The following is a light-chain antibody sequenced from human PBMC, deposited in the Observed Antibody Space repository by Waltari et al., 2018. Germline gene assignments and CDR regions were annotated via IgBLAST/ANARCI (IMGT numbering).Light chain of an antibody. CDR3: QQRSSWPSIT. Sequence: EIVLTQFPATLSLSPGERATLSCRASQSVSSYLAWYQQKPGQAPRLLIYDASNSATGIPARFSGSGSGTDFTLTISSLEPEDFAVYYCQQRSSWPSITFGQGTRLEIK. CDR1: QSVSSY. CDR2: DAS. J-gene: IGKJ5*01. V-gene: IGKV3-11*01.